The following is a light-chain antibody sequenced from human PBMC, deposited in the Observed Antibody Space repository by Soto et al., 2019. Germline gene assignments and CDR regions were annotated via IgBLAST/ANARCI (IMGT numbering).Light chain of an antibody. J-gene: IGKJ1*01. V-gene: IGKV3-20*01. Sequence: EFVLTQSPGTLSLSPGERATLSCRASQCFGSTSLAWYQQKPGQSPRLLIYGASSRATGIPDRFSGSGSGTDFTLTISRLEPEDFAVYYCQQYGSSPSGRFGQGTKVEI. CDR1: QCFGSTS. CDR3: QQYGSSPSGR. CDR2: GAS.